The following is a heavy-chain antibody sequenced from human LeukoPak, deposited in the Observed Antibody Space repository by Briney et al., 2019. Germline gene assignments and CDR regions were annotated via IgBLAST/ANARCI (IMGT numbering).Heavy chain of an antibody. J-gene: IGHJ4*02. CDR2: IGSSSTYT. Sequence: GGSLRLSCAASGFTFRGYYRRWVRQAPGKGLEWVSCIGSSSTYTNYADSVKGRFTISRDNTKNSLYLQMDGLRAEDTAVYYSASKLGAVAATWFDYWGQGTLVTVSS. D-gene: IGHD6-19*01. CDR3: ASKLGAVAATWFDY. CDR1: GFTFRGYY. V-gene: IGHV3-11*03.